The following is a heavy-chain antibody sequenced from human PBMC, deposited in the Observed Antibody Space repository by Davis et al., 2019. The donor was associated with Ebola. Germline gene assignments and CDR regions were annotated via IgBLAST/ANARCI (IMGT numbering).Heavy chain of an antibody. Sequence: GESLKISCAASGFTFKTYAMSWVRQAPGKGLEWVAGISVSGTTYYADSVRGRFIISRDKSNNTLYLEMNSLRAEDTAVYYCARGDGFNGMDVWGQGTTVTVSS. CDR3: ARGDGFNGMDV. CDR2: ISVSGTT. D-gene: IGHD3-10*01. V-gene: IGHV3-23*01. CDR1: GFTFKTYA. J-gene: IGHJ6*02.